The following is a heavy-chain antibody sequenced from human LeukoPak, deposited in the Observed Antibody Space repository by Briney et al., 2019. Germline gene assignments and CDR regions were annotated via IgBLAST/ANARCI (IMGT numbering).Heavy chain of an antibody. Sequence: TGGSLRLSCAASGITVNSTYISWVRQAPGKGLEWVSVAYSDGSTYYAGSVKGRFTISRDNSKNTLFLQMNSLRAEDTAVYYCARLFGSGWPGYFYYAMDVWGQGTTVAVSS. J-gene: IGHJ6*02. V-gene: IGHV3-66*04. CDR3: ARLFGSGWPGYFYYAMDV. D-gene: IGHD6-19*01. CDR2: AYSDGST. CDR1: GITVNSTY.